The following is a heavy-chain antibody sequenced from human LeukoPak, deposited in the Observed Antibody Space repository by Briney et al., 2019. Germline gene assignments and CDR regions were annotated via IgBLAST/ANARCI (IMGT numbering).Heavy chain of an antibody. CDR1: GFTFTSNA. CDR3: ARAIVVPAATTTYFDY. Sequence: HSGGSLRLSCAASGFTFTSNAMHWVRQAPGKGLEWVAVISYDGSNKYYADSVKDRFTISRDNSKNTLYLQMNSLRAEDTAVYYCARAIVVPAATTTYFDYWGQGTLVTVSS. CDR2: ISYDGSNK. J-gene: IGHJ4*02. D-gene: IGHD2-2*01. V-gene: IGHV3-30-3*01.